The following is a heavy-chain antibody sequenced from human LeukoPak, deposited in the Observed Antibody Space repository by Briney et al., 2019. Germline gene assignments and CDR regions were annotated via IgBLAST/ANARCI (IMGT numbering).Heavy chain of an antibody. Sequence: LSLTCTVSGASISGHYLTWLRQPPGKGLEWVSGISWNSLTTDYAGSVKGRFSISRDNAKNSLYLEMKSLRPEDTALYYCVKDTSLGLDAFQDWGQGTMIIVSS. CDR1: GASISGHY. CDR3: VKDTSLGLDAFQD. J-gene: IGHJ3*01. V-gene: IGHV3-9*01. D-gene: IGHD7-27*01. CDR2: ISWNSLTT.